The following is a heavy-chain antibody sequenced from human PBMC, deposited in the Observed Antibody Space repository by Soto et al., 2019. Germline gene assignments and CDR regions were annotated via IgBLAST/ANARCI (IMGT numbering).Heavy chain of an antibody. Sequence: EVQLVESGGGLVQPGGSLKLSCAASGFTFSGSTMHWVRQASGKGLEWVGGIRSKANSYATAYAASVKGRFTISRDDSKNTAHLQMNSLKTEDTAVYYCTRHNVAARPHYNWFDPWGQGTLVTVSS. J-gene: IGHJ5*02. D-gene: IGHD6-6*01. V-gene: IGHV3-73*01. CDR2: IRSKANSYAT. CDR3: TRHNVAARPHYNWFDP. CDR1: GFTFSGST.